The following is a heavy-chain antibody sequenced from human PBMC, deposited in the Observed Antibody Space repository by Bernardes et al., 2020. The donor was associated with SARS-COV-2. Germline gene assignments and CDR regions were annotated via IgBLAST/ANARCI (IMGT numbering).Heavy chain of an antibody. CDR1: EITFSSYA. J-gene: IGHJ6*02. CDR2: ISYDGSNK. CDR3: AGEQWLVPNYYYYGMDV. V-gene: IGHV3-30-3*01. Sequence: GSLRPSCAASEITFSSYAMHWVRQAPGKGLEWVAVISYDGSNKYYADSVKGRFTIPRDNSKNTLYLQMNSLKAEDTAVYYCAGEQWLVPNYYYYGMDVWGQGTTVTVSS. D-gene: IGHD6-19*01.